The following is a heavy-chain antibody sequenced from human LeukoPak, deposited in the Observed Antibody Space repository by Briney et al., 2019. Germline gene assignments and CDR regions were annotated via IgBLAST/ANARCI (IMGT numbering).Heavy chain of an antibody. D-gene: IGHD6-13*01. J-gene: IGHJ6*03. CDR2: IYTSGST. Sequence: SETLSLTCTVSGGSISSGSYYWSWIRQPAGKGLEWIGRIYTSGSTNYNPSLKSRVTISVDTSKNQFSLKLSSVTAADTAVYYCARGVAAAGTPPYYYYYMDVWGKGTTVTIS. V-gene: IGHV4-61*02. CDR3: ARGVAAAGTPPYYYYYMDV. CDR1: GGSISSGSYY.